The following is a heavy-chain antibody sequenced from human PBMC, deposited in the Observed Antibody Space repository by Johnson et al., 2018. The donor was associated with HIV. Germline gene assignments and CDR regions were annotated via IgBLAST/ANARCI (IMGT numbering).Heavy chain of an antibody. CDR3: ERLRGAFDI. J-gene: IGHJ3*02. CDR1: GFTFSDYY. D-gene: IGHD3-10*01. V-gene: IGHV3-69-1*01. CDR2: IIGSGTT. Sequence: VQLVESGGGLVKPGGSLRLSCAASGFTFSDYYMNWIRQAPGKGLEWVSTIIGSGTTYYADSVKGRFTISRDNSKNSLYLQMNSLRAEDTAVYYCERLRGAFDIWGQGTMVTVSS.